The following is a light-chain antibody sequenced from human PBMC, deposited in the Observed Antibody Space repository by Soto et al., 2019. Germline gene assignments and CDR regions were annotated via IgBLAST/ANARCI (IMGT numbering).Light chain of an antibody. CDR1: SSDVGNYNF. CDR2: QVT. J-gene: IGLJ2*01. Sequence: QSALTQPASVSGSPGQSITISCTGTSSDVGNYNFVSWYQHHAGTAPKLIIYQVTNRPSGVSDSFSGSKSGDTASLTISGLQAEYDADYYCTSYTAFSTDILFGGWTKLTV. V-gene: IGLV2-14*01. CDR3: TSYTAFSTDIL.